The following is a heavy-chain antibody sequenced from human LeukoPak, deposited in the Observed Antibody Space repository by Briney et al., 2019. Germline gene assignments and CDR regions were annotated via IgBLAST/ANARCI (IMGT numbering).Heavy chain of an antibody. V-gene: IGHV3-21*01. D-gene: IGHD1-26*01. CDR2: ISSSSSYI. J-gene: IGHJ4*02. CDR1: GFTFSSYS. CDR3: ARARELLVSSFDY. Sequence: PGGSLRLSCAASGFTFSSYSMNWVRQAPGKGLEWVSSISSSSSYIYYADSVKGRFTISRDNAKNSLYLQMNSLRAEDTAVYYCARARELLVSSFDYWGQGIPVTVSS.